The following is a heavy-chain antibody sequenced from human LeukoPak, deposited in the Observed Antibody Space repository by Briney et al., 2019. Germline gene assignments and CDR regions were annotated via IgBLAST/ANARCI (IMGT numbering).Heavy chain of an antibody. CDR1: GFTFSSYA. Sequence: PGRSLRLSCAAAGFTFSSYAMHWVRQAPGKGLEWVAVISYDGSNKYYADSVKGRFTISRDNSKNTLYLQMNSLRAEDTAVYYCAIDPRYFDWSLTFDYWGQGTLVTVSS. D-gene: IGHD3-9*01. CDR2: ISYDGSNK. CDR3: AIDPRYFDWSLTFDY. V-gene: IGHV3-30*01. J-gene: IGHJ4*02.